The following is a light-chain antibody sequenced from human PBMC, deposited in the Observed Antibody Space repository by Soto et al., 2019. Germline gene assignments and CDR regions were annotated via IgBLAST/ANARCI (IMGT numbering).Light chain of an antibody. Sequence: SYELTQPLSVSVALGQSARITCVGNNIGSRNVHWYQRKPGQAPVLVMYRDNSRPSGIPERFSGSNSGNTATLANSTAQAGDEADYYCQVWDSSTVVFGGGTKLTVL. CDR1: NIGSRN. CDR3: QVWDSSTVV. J-gene: IGLJ2*01. CDR2: RDN. V-gene: IGLV3-9*01.